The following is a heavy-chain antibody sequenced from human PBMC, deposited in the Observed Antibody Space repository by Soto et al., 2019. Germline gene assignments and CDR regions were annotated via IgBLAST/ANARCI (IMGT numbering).Heavy chain of an antibody. Sequence: QVQLVQSGAEVKKPGSSVKVSCKASGGTFSSYAISWVRQAPGQGLEWMGGIIPIFGTANYAQKFQGRVTITADESTSTAYMELSSLRSEDTAVYYWARGFLREGDDILSLTAFDIWGQGTMVTVSS. CDR1: GGTFSSYA. CDR2: IIPIFGTA. D-gene: IGHD2-21*02. CDR3: ARGFLREGDDILSLTAFDI. V-gene: IGHV1-69*12. J-gene: IGHJ3*02.